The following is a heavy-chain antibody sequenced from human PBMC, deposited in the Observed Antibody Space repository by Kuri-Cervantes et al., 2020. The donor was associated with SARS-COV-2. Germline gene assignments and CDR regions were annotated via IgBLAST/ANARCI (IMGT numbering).Heavy chain of an antibody. Sequence: GGSLRLSCAASGFTFSNYAVSWVRQAPGKGLEWVSLISGSGGSTYYADSVKGRFTISRDNSKNTLYPQMNSLRAEDTAVYYCAKDLGHYGSGSDAFGYWGQGTLVTVSS. D-gene: IGHD3-10*01. V-gene: IGHV3-23*01. CDR2: ISGSGGST. CDR1: GFTFSNYA. CDR3: AKDLGHYGSGSDAFGY. J-gene: IGHJ4*02.